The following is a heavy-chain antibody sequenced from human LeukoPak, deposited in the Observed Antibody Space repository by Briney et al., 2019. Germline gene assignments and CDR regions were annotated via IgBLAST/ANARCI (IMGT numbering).Heavy chain of an antibody. CDR2: ISYDGRNM. D-gene: IGHD6-19*01. Sequence: GGSLRLSCAASGFAFSTYYIHWVRQPPGKGLEWVAVISYDGRNMYYGDSVKGRFTISRDNSENTLYLQMNSLRPEDTAVYYCAKSLSSGWTSYYFGDWGQGTLVAVSS. V-gene: IGHV3-30*18. CDR1: GFAFSTYY. J-gene: IGHJ4*02. CDR3: AKSLSSGWTSYYFGD.